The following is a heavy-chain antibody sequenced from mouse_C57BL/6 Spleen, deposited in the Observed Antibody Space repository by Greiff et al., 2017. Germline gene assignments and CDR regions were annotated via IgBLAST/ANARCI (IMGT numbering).Heavy chain of an antibody. CDR1: GYTFTSYW. CDR3: ARRLTGRENYFDY. CDR2: IDPSDSYT. D-gene: IGHD4-1*01. V-gene: IGHV1-59*01. Sequence: QVQLQQPGAELVRPGPSVKLSCKASGYTFTSYWMHWVKHRPGQGLEWIGVIDPSDSYTNYNQKFKGKATLTVDTSSSTAYMQLSSLTSEDSAVYYWARRLTGRENYFDYWGQGTTLTVSS. J-gene: IGHJ2*01.